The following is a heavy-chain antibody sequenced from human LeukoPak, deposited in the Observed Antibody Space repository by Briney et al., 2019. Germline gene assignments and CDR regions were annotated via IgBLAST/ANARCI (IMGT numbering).Heavy chain of an antibody. CDR2: VYHNGTP. J-gene: IGHJ6*02. Sequence: SETLSLTCAVSVGSIISGNWWSWVRQSPGKGLEWIGEVYHNGTPNYNPSLKSRVTISADTSKNHFSLKLTSVTAADTAVYYCATAPILRGEAGEQYKYGMDVWGQGTTVIVSS. D-gene: IGHD2-2*02. CDR3: ATAPILRGEAGEQYKYGMDV. CDR1: VGSIISGNW. V-gene: IGHV4-4*02.